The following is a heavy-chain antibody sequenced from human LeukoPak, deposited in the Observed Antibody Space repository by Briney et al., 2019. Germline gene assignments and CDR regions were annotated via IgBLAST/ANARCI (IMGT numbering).Heavy chain of an antibody. J-gene: IGHJ6*03. CDR3: ARVPGSHYYYYMDV. CDR2: ISRSGRAT. Sequence: GGSLRLSCAASGFKFDEYEMSWVRQVPGKGLEYVSGISRSGRATGYGDSVKGRFTISRDNAKNSLFLQMTSLRAEDTALYHCARVPGSHYYYYMDVWGKGAAVTVSS. V-gene: IGHV3-20*01. CDR1: GFKFDEYE.